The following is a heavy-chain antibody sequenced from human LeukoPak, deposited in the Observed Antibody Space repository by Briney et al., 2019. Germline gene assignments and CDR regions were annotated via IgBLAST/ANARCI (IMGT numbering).Heavy chain of an antibody. D-gene: IGHD3-10*02. J-gene: IGHJ6*03. CDR3: ARCGMSGDYYYYMDV. V-gene: IGHV4-39*07. CDR2: IYYSGST. CDR1: GGSISSSSYY. Sequence: PSETLSLTCTASGGSISSSSYYWGWIRQPPGKGLEWIGTIYYSGSTYYNPSLRSRVTISVDTSKNQFSLKLSSVTAADTAVYYCARCGMSGDYYYYMDVWGKGTTVTVSS.